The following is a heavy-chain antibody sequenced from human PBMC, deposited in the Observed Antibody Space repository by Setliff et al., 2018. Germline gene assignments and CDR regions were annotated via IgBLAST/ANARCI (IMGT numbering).Heavy chain of an antibody. J-gene: IGHJ4*02. Sequence: SVKVSCKVSGATFSSHGISWVRQAPGQGLEWMGGTIPNFGTTNYAQEFQGRVTIITDESTSTAYMELSSLRFEDTAVYYCARSPPNRGSGSGWYGDFWGQGTLVTVSS. CDR1: GATFSSHG. CDR3: ARSPPNRGSGSGWYGDF. CDR2: TIPNFGTT. D-gene: IGHD6-19*01. V-gene: IGHV1-69*05.